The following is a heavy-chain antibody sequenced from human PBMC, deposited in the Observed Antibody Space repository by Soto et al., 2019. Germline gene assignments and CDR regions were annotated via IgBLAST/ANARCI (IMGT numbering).Heavy chain of an antibody. CDR1: GFTFRSYG. CDR3: AKDSHMTTVTDDAFDI. J-gene: IGHJ3*02. D-gene: IGHD4-17*01. CDR2: ISYDGTEK. Sequence: QVQLVESGGGVVQPGRSLRLSCAASGFTFRSYGMHWVRQAPGKGLEWVAVISYDGTEKYYADSVKGRFTISRDNSENTLYLQMNSLRAEDTAVYYCAKDSHMTTVTDDAFDIRGQGTMVTVSS. V-gene: IGHV3-30*18.